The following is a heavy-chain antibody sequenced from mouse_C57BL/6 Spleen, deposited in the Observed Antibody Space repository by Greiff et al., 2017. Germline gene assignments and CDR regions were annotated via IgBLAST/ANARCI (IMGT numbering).Heavy chain of an antibody. J-gene: IGHJ1*03. Sequence: QVQLQQSGAELVQPGASVKISCKASGYTFTDYYINWVKQRPGQGLEWIGKIGPGSGSTYYNEKFKGKATLTVDKSSSTAYMQLSSLTSEDSAVYFVARCPYYCSSWYFGVWGTGATVTVST. D-gene: IGHD1-1*01. CDR1: GYTFTDYY. V-gene: IGHV1-77*01. CDR3: ARCPYYCSSWYFGV. CDR2: IGPGSGST.